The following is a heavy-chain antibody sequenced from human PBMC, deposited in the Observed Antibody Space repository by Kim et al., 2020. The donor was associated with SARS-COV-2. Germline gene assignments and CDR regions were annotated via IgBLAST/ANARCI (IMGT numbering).Heavy chain of an antibody. CDR2: ISYDGSDT. CDR3: ANQGGFGQYFDF. V-gene: IGHV3-30-3*01. Sequence: GGSLRLSCAASAFTFSSYAMHWVRQTPGKGLEWLAVISYDGSDTYHADSVRGRFTISRDNSMNTLYLQMNSLRAEDTAVYYCANQGGFGQYFDFWGQGAL. CDR1: AFTFSSYA. J-gene: IGHJ4*02. D-gene: IGHD3-16*01.